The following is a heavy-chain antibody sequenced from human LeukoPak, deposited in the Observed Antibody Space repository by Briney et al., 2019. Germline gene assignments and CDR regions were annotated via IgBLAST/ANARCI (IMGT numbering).Heavy chain of an antibody. CDR1: GFSVSGEF. Sequence: PGGSLRLSCAASGFSVSGEFMSWVRQAPGKGLEWVSIIHYDGKIRYAGSVGGRFTIYRDDSENTLFLQMNSLRVDDTAVYFCASGDGYLQPYWGQGTLVTVSS. CDR2: IHYDGKI. CDR3: ASGDGYLQPY. D-gene: IGHD2-21*01. V-gene: IGHV3-53*01. J-gene: IGHJ4*02.